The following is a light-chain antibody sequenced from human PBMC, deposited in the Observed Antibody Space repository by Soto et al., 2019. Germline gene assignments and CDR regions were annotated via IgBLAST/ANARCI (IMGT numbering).Light chain of an antibody. CDR3: QQRNIWPLT. CDR1: QTVSLS. Sequence: EIVLTQSPATLSLSPGDRATLSCRASQTVSLSLAWYQQNPGQAPRLLIYAVSNRATGIPARFSGSGSGTDFTLTISSLEPEDFAVYYCQQRNIWPLTFGGGTKVEIK. CDR2: AVS. J-gene: IGKJ4*01. V-gene: IGKV3-11*01.